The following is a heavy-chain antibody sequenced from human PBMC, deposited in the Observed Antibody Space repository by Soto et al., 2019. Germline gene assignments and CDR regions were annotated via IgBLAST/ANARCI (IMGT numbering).Heavy chain of an antibody. CDR2: VYPGDSQT. CDR1: GYTFTDAW. J-gene: IGHJ4*02. V-gene: IGHV5-51*01. Sequence: GESLKISCKASGYTFTDAWIGWVRQMPGKGLEWMGIVYPGDSQTRYNPSFQGQITISADKSITTAYLQWTSLKASDSAMYYCARQKGYWGQGTQVTVSS. CDR3: ARQKGY.